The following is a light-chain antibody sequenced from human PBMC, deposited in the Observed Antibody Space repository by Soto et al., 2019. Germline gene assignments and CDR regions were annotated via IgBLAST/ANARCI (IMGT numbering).Light chain of an antibody. J-gene: IGLJ1*01. Sequence: QSVLTQPPSASGTPGQRVTISCSGSSSNIGSNTVNWYQQLPGTAPKVLIYTNNQRPSGVPERFSGSKSGTSASLAISGLQSEDEANYYCATWDDGLSAYVFGTGTKVTVL. CDR3: ATWDDGLSAYV. CDR1: SSNIGSNT. CDR2: TNN. V-gene: IGLV1-44*01.